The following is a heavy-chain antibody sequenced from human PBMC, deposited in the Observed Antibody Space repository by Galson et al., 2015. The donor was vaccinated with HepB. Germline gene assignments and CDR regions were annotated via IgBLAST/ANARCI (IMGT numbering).Heavy chain of an antibody. CDR2: ISAKEGKT. D-gene: IGHD2-21*01. Sequence: SVKVSCKASGYTFSNYGVTWVRQVPGQGLEWMGWISAKEGKTNYAQKFQDRVVMTTDTSTRTAFLELSSLGSEDTAVYYCAREAVVMEGITVEVGAFDIWGQGTMVTVSS. V-gene: IGHV1-18*01. CDR1: GYTFSNYG. CDR3: AREAVVMEGITVEVGAFDI. J-gene: IGHJ3*02.